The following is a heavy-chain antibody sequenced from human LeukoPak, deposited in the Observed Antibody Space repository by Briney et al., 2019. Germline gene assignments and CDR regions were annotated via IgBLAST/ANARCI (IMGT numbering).Heavy chain of an antibody. J-gene: IGHJ3*02. Sequence: GGSLRLSCAASGFTFNSYWMTWVRQAPGKGLEWVANIKQDGSEKYYADSVKGRFTISRDNAKNSLYLQMNSLRAEDTAVYYCARDFGPARFLEWYDAFDIWGQGTMVTVSS. CDR2: IKQDGSEK. CDR3: ARDFGPARFLEWYDAFDI. CDR1: GFTFNSYW. V-gene: IGHV3-7*01. D-gene: IGHD3-3*01.